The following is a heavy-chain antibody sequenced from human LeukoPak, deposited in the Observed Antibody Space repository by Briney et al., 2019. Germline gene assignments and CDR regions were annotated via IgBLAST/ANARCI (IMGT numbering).Heavy chain of an antibody. CDR2: IIPILGIA. CDR1: GGTFSSYA. V-gene: IGHV1-69*04. CDR3: AGYRLVGGYYYGMDV. D-gene: IGHD3-9*01. J-gene: IGHJ6*02. Sequence: SVKVSCKASGGTFSSYAISWVRQAPGQGLEWMGRIIPILGIANYAQKFQGRITITADKSTSTAYMELSSLRSEDTAVYYCAGYRLVGGYYYGMDVWGQGTTVTVSS.